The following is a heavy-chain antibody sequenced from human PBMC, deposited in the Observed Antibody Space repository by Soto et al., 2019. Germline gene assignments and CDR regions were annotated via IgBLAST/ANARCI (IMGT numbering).Heavy chain of an antibody. V-gene: IGHV4-59*01. Sequence: SETLSLTCTVSGGSISSYYWSWIRQPPGKGLEWIGYIYYSGSTNYNPSLKSRVTISVDTSKNQFSLKLSSVTAADTAVYYCARVPYYYYGMDVWGQGTTVTVSS. CDR2: IYYSGST. CDR1: GGSISSYY. CDR3: ARVPYYYYGMDV. J-gene: IGHJ6*02.